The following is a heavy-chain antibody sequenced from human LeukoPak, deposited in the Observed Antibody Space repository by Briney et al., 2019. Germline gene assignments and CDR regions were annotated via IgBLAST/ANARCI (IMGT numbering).Heavy chain of an antibody. V-gene: IGHV3-53*01. CDR1: GFNVTSNY. D-gene: IGHD3-10*01. CDR2: IYSGGST. CDR3: ARERQRVVRGKYFDD. Sequence: TGGSLRLSCAVSGFNVTSNYVSWVRQAPGKGLEWVSIIYSGGSTYSADPVKSRFTISRDNSKNTVYLQMNSLRAEDTAVYYCARERQRVVRGKYFDDWGQGTLVTVSS. J-gene: IGHJ4*02.